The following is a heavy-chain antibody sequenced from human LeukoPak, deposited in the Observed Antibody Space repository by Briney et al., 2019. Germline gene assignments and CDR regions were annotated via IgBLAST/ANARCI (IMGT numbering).Heavy chain of an antibody. D-gene: IGHD3-22*01. Sequence: SETLSLTCAVYGGSFSGYYWSWIRQPPGKGLEWIGEINHSGSANYNPSLKSRVTISVDTPKNQFSLKLSSVTAADTAVYYCARAFLGTNYYDSSGDSYYFDYWGQGTLVTVSS. CDR3: ARAFLGTNYYDSSGDSYYFDY. V-gene: IGHV4-34*01. CDR1: GGSFSGYY. J-gene: IGHJ4*02. CDR2: INHSGSA.